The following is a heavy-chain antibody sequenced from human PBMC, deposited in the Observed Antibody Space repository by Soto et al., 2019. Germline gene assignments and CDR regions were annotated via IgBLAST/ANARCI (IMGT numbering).Heavy chain of an antibody. D-gene: IGHD6-19*01. CDR3: TRAAVSGWYEYYFDD. J-gene: IGHJ4*02. V-gene: IGHV3-11*01. Sequence: GGSLRLSCASSLFTFSDYYMSWIRHSPGKGLEWVSYISSSGSTIYYADSVKGRFTISRDNAKNSLYLQMNSLRAEDTAVYYCTRAAVSGWYEYYFDDWGQGTLVTVSS. CDR1: LFTFSDYY. CDR2: ISSSGSTI.